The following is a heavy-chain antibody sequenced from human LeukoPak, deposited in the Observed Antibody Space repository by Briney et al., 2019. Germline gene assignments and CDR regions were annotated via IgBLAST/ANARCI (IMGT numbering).Heavy chain of an antibody. CDR1: GFTFKNYG. Sequence: PGGSLRLSRAGSGFTFKNYGIHWVCQAPGKGLEWVAGMSYDGGHRYYGDSVKGRFTISRDNSKDTVYVEMNSLRPEDTALYYCAKGCSSTSCAIEFDSWGQGTLVTVSS. D-gene: IGHD2-2*01. CDR2: MSYDGGHR. CDR3: AKGCSSTSCAIEFDS. J-gene: IGHJ4*02. V-gene: IGHV3-30*18.